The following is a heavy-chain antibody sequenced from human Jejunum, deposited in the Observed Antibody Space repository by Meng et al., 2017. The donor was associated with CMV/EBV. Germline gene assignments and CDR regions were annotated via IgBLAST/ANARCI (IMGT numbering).Heavy chain of an antibody. CDR2: IKQDGSDK. CDR3: ARFGGLFDY. CDR1: GFAFSNCW. J-gene: IGHJ4*02. Sequence: SCAASGFAFSNCWMRWVRQAPGKGLEWVANIKQDGSDKYYVDSVKGRFTISRDNAKNSLYLQMNSLRAEDTAVYYCARFGGLFDYCGQGTLVTVSS. V-gene: IGHV3-7*01. D-gene: IGHD3-16*01.